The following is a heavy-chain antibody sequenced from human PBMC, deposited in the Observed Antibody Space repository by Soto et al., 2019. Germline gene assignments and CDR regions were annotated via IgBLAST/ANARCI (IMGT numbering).Heavy chain of an antibody. J-gene: IGHJ5*02. CDR2: INAGNGNT. Sequence: GASVKVSCKASGYTITSYAMHWVRPDPGQRLEWMGWINAGNGNTKYSQKFQGRVTITRDTSASTAYMELSSLRSEDTAVYYCARGVAGPLHWFDPWGQGTLVTVSS. CDR1: GYTITSYA. CDR3: ARGVAGPLHWFDP. D-gene: IGHD6-19*01. V-gene: IGHV1-3*01.